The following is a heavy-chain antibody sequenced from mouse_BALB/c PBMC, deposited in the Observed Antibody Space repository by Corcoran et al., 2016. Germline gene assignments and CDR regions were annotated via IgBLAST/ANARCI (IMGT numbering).Heavy chain of an antibody. D-gene: IGHD2-1*01. Sequence: EVQLQQSGAELVRPGALFMLSCKASGFNIKDYYMPCVKRRPERGLEWNGWIDPENGNTIYDTKFQGKASITADTSSNTAYLQLSSLTSEDTAVYYCARGNYFYYAMDYWGQGTSVTVSS. CDR2: IDPENGNT. CDR3: ARGNYFYYAMDY. CDR1: GFNIKDYY. V-gene: IGHV14-1*02. J-gene: IGHJ4*01.